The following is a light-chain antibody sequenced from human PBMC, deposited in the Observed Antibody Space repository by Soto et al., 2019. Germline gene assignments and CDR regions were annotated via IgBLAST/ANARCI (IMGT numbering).Light chain of an antibody. CDR2: EGS. CDR1: RSDVGSYNV. J-gene: IGLJ3*02. V-gene: IGLV2-23*01. CDR3: CSYAGSSTFV. Sequence: QSALTQPASVSGSPGQSITISCTGTRSDVGSYNVVSWYQQHPGKGPKLMIYEGSKRPSGVSNRFSGSKSGNTASLTISGLQAEDEADYYCCSYAGSSTFVFGGGTKVTVL.